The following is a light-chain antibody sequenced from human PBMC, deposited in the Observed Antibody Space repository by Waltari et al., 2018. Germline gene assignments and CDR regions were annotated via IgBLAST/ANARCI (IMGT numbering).Light chain of an antibody. CDR1: QSVSSY. J-gene: IGKJ5*01. V-gene: IGKV3-11*01. CDR2: DAS. CDR3: HQRSDWPPT. Sequence: ETVLTQSPATLSLSPGERATLSCRASQSVSSYLAWYQQKPGQAPRLLIYDASNRATGIPARFSGSGSGTDFTLTISSLEPEDFRIYFCHQRSDWPPTFGQGTRLETK.